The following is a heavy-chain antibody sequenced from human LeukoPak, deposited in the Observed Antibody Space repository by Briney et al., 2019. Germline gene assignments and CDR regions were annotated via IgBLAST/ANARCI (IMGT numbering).Heavy chain of an antibody. J-gene: IGHJ4*02. V-gene: IGHV5-51*01. D-gene: IGHD6-6*01. Sequence: GESLKISCKGSGYSFTSYWIGWVRQMPGKGLEWMGIIYPGDSDTRYSPSFQGQVTTSADKSISTAYLQWSSLKASDTAMYYCARHPRAARRKYYFDYWGQGTLVTVSS. CDR3: ARHPRAARRKYYFDY. CDR2: IYPGDSDT. CDR1: GYSFTSYW.